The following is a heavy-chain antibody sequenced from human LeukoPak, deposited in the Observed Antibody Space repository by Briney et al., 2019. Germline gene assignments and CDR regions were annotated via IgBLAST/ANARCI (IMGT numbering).Heavy chain of an antibody. CDR2: ISYDGSNK. CDR1: GFTFSSYG. D-gene: IGHD4-17*01. V-gene: IGHV3-30*03. CDR3: ARVYGDYGGYFDY. J-gene: IGHJ4*02. Sequence: PGGSLRLSCAASGFTFSSYGMHWVRQAPGKGLEWVAVISYDGSNKYYADSVKGRFTISRDNSKNTLYLQMNSLRAEDTAVYYCARVYGDYGGYFDYWGQGTLVTVSS.